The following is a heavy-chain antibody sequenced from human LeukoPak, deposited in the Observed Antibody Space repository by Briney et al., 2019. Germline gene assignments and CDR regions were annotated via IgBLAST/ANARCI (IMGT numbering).Heavy chain of an antibody. D-gene: IGHD3-3*01. CDR1: GYTFTSYY. V-gene: IGHV1-46*01. CDR3: ARDRRATIFGVSIITWYFDY. Sequence: GASVKVSCKASGYTFTSYYMHWVRQAPGQGLEWMGIINPSGGSTSYAQKFQGRVTMTRDTSTSTVYMELSSLRSEDTAVYYCARDRRATIFGVSIITWYFDYWGQGTLVTVSS. CDR2: INPSGGST. J-gene: IGHJ4*02.